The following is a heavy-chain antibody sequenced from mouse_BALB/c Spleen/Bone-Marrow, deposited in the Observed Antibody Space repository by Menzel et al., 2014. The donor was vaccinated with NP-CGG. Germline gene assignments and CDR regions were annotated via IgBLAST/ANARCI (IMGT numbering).Heavy chain of an antibody. CDR3: ARDVMDY. CDR1: GYSFXGYY. Sequence: EVKLMESGPDLVKPGASVKISCKASGYSFXGYYMDWVKQSHGKSLEWIGRVNPNNGGTTYNEKFKGKAILTVDKSSNTAYMELRSLTSEDSAVYYCARDVMDYWGQGTSVTVSS. J-gene: IGHJ4*01. V-gene: IGHV1-18*01. CDR2: VNPNNGGT.